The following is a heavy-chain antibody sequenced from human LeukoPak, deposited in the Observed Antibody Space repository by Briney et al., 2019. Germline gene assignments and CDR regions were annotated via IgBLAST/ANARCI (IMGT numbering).Heavy chain of an antibody. CDR2: ISSSGSYI. V-gene: IGHV3-21*01. J-gene: IGHJ5*02. Sequence: NPGGSLRLSCAASGFTFSSYTMKWVRQAPGKGLEWVSSISSSGSYIYYADSVKGRFTISRDNAKKSVYLQMNSLRAEDTAVYYCARPLMYYYGSETYFWFDPWGQGTLVTVSS. CDR3: ARPLMYYYGSETYFWFDP. D-gene: IGHD3-10*01. CDR1: GFTFSSYT.